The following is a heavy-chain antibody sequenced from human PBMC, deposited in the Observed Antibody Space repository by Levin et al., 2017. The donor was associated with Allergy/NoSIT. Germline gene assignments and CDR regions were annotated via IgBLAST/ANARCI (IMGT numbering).Heavy chain of an antibody. D-gene: IGHD1-14*01. CDR1: GFTFSSYE. V-gene: IGHV3-30*04. Sequence: GESLKISCAASGFTFSSYEMYWVRQAPGKGLEWVAVISSDGRNKDHADSVQGRFTISRDNSGNTLHLHMNSLRPDDTAVYFCARHNPPRFPLDYWGQGTQVTVSS. CDR2: ISSDGRNK. J-gene: IGHJ4*02. CDR3: ARHNPPRFPLDY.